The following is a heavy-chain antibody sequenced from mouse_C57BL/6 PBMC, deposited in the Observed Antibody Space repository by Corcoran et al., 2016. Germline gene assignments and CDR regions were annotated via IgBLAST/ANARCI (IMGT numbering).Heavy chain of an antibody. CDR1: GYTFTDYY. D-gene: IGHD2-4*01. CDR3: ARLDYDYYIAY. Sequence: EVQLQQSGPVLVKPGASVKMSCKASGYTFTDYYMNWVKQSHGKSLEWIGVINPYNGGTSYNQKFKGKATLTVDKSSSTAYMELNSLTSEDSAVYYCARLDYDYYIAYWGQGTLVTVSA. J-gene: IGHJ3*01. V-gene: IGHV1-19*01. CDR2: INPYNGGT.